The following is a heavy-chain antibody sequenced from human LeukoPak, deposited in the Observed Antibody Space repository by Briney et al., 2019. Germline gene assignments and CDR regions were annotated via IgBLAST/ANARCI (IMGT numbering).Heavy chain of an antibody. CDR3: ARGPYYYDSSGYSLSPYGMDV. CDR2: INHSGST. J-gene: IGHJ6*02. Sequence: SETLSLTCAVYGGSFSGYYWSWIRQPPGKGLEWIGEINHSGSTNYNPSLKSRVTISVDTSKNQFSLKLSSVTAADTAVYYCARGPYYYDSSGYSLSPYGMDVWGQGTTVTVSS. CDR1: GGSFSGYY. V-gene: IGHV4-34*01. D-gene: IGHD3-22*01.